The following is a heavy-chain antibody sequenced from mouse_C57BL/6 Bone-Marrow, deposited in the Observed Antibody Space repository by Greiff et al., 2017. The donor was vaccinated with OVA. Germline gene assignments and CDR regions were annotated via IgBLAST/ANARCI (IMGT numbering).Heavy chain of an antibody. Sequence: EVMLVESGGDLVKPGGSLKLSCAASGFTFSSYGMSWVRQTPDKRLEWVATISSGGSYTYYPDSVKGRFTISRDNAKNTLYLQMSSLKSEDTAMYYGARHNGYDSYYFDYWGQGTTLTVSS. V-gene: IGHV5-6*02. CDR1: GFTFSSYG. CDR2: ISSGGSYT. J-gene: IGHJ2*01. D-gene: IGHD2-2*01. CDR3: ARHNGYDSYYFDY.